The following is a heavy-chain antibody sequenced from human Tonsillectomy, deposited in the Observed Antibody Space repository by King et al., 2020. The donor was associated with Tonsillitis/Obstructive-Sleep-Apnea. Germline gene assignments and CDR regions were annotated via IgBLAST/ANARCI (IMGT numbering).Heavy chain of an antibody. Sequence: QLVQSGAEVKKPGASVKVSCKASGYTFTSYAMHWVRQAPGQRLEWMGWINAGNGNTKYSQKFQGGVTITREKSAGTAYLELSSLRSEDTAVYYCARDRGITIFGVVTIDWYFDLWGRGTLVTVSS. CDR3: ARDRGITIFGVVTIDWYFDL. J-gene: IGHJ2*01. CDR1: GYTFTSYA. V-gene: IGHV1-3*01. CDR2: INAGNGNT. D-gene: IGHD3-3*01.